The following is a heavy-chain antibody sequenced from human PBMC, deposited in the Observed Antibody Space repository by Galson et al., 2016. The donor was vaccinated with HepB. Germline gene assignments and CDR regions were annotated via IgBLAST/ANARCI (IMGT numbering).Heavy chain of an antibody. CDR1: GYSFTSYW. D-gene: IGHD6-19*01. CDR2: IDPSDSYT. Sequence: QSGAEVKKPGESLRISCQGSGYSFTSYWISWVRQMPGKGLEWMGRIDPSDSYTNYNPSFRGHVTISADKSISTAYLQWSSLKASDSAMYYCARGQEGSDPMNWFDPGAREPWSPSPQ. CDR3: ARGQEGSDPMNWFDP. V-gene: IGHV5-10-1*01. J-gene: IGHJ5*02.